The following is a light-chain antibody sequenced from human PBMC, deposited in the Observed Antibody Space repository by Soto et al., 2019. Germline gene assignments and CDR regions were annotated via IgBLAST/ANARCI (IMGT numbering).Light chain of an antibody. CDR1: SSDIGRYNF. CDR2: EAT. V-gene: IGLV2-14*01. Sequence: QSVLTQPASMSGSPGQSITISCTGTSSDIGRYNFVSWYQHHPGKAPKLIIYEATKRPSGVSYRFSGSKSGNTASLTISGLQAEDEADYYCSSYTDSSNYVFGTGTKVTVL. J-gene: IGLJ1*01. CDR3: SSYTDSSNYV.